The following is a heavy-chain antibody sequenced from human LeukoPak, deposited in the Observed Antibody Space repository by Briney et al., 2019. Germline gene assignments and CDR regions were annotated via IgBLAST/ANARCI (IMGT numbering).Heavy chain of an antibody. D-gene: IGHD4-17*01. CDR2: IIPIFGTA. V-gene: IGHV1-69*13. CDR1: GGTFSSYA. CDR3: ARSEYGDYLNWFDP. J-gene: IGHJ5*02. Sequence: SVKVSCKASGGTFSSYAISWVRQAPGQGLEWMGGIIPIFGTANYAQKFQGRVTITADESTSTAYMELSRLRSDDTAVYYCARSEYGDYLNWFDPWGQGTLVTVSS.